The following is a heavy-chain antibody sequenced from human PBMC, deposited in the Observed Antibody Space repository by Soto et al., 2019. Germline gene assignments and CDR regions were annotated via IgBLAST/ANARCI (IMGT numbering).Heavy chain of an antibody. J-gene: IGHJ3*02. CDR2: INHSGSN. CDR1: GGSFSTYY. CDR3: ARGGSNDWQVAFDI. Sequence: SETLSLTCVVSGGSFSTYYYNWIRQSPGKGLEWIGEINHSGSNNYSPSLKSRVTMSLDTSKNQFSLKLTSVTAEDTAVYYCARGGSNDWQVAFDIWGQGIMVTVSS. D-gene: IGHD3-9*01. V-gene: IGHV4-34*01.